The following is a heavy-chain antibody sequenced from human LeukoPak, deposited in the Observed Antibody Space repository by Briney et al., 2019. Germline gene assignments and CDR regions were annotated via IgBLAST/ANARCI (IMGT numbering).Heavy chain of an antibody. CDR3: ASRLTDYGSGSYYRAFDI. CDR2: IIPIFGTA. V-gene: IGHV1-69*01. Sequence: SVKVSCKASGGTFSSYAISWVRQAPGQGLEWMGGIIPIFGTANYAQKFQGRVTITADESTSTAYMELSSLRSEDTAVYYYASRLTDYGSGSYYRAFDIWGQGTMVTVSS. J-gene: IGHJ3*02. D-gene: IGHD3-10*01. CDR1: GGTFSSYA.